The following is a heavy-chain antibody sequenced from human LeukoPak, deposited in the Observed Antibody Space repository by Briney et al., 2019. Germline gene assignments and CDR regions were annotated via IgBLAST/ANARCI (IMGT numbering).Heavy chain of an antibody. CDR1: GGSFSGYY. D-gene: IGHD3-22*01. J-gene: IGHJ5*02. Sequence: SETLSLTCAVYGGSFSGYYWSWIRQPPGKGLEWIGYIYYSGSTNYNPSLKSRVTISVDTSKNQFSLKLSSVTAADTAVYYYARDNSVNYYDSSGYYLGEGWFDPWGQGTLVTVSS. CDR2: IYYSGST. CDR3: ARDNSVNYYDSSGYYLGEGWFDP. V-gene: IGHV4-59*01.